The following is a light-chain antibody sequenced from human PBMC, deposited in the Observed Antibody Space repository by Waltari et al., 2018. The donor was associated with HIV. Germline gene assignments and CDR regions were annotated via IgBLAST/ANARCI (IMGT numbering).Light chain of an antibody. CDR1: NSNPGNNY. V-gene: IGLV1-47*01. Sequence: QSVLTQPPSPSGTPAQTVTISFSCTNSNPGNNYIYLYQQFPGTPPNTLIFSNDHRPSGVPDRCSGSKSGTAASLAVSGLRSEDEADYFCSSSDDSLRQYVFGGGTRLTV. J-gene: IGLJ6*01. CDR3: SSSDDSLRQYV. CDR2: SND.